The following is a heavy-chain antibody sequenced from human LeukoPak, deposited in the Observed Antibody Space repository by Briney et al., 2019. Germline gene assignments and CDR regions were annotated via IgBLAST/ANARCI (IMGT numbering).Heavy chain of an antibody. CDR2: IIDSGEST. D-gene: IGHD3-16*01. V-gene: IGHV3-23*01. J-gene: IGHJ6*03. CDR3: AKLGGQELHNYYVAV. CDR1: GFSVSANY. Sequence: GGSLRLSCEVSGFSVSANYMSWFRQAPGKGLEWVSGIIDSGESTYYANFAKGRLTISRDNSNNTLYLQMNSLRAEDTAVYYCAKLGGQELHNYYVAVCGKGTTVAVSS.